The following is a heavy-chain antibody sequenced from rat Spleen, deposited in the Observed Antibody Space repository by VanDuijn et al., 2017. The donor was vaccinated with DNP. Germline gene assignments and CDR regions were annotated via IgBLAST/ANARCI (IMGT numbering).Heavy chain of an antibody. CDR3: ARSPESSYIYFPWAY. D-gene: IGHD1-2*01. CDR2: ISRGGNT. V-gene: IGHV2S12*01. J-gene: IGHJ3*01. Sequence: QVQLKESGPGLVQPSQTLSLTCTVSGFSLTTHDVGWVRQPPGRGLEWIAAISRGGNTDYNPALKSRLSISKDTSKSQVFLKMNSLQTEDTATYYCARSPESSYIYFPWAYWGQGTLVTVSS. CDR1: GFSLTTHD.